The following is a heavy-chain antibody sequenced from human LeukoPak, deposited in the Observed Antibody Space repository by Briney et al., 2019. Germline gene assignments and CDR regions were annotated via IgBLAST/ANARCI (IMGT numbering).Heavy chain of an antibody. Sequence: SETLSLTCTVSGGSISSSSYYWGRIRQPPGKGLEWIGSIYYSGSTYYNPSVKSRVTISVDTSKIQFSLTLSSVTAADTAVYYCATGIIVAADLSWGQGTLVTVSS. D-gene: IGHD5-12*01. V-gene: IGHV4-39*01. CDR3: ATGIIVAADLS. CDR1: GGSISSSSYY. CDR2: IYYSGST. J-gene: IGHJ4*02.